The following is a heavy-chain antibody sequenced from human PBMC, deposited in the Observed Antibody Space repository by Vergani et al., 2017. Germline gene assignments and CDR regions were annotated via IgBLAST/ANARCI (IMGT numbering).Heavy chain of an antibody. CDR1: GYTFRNYG. Sequence: QVQLVQSGAEVKKPGASVKVSCKASGYTFRNYGISWVRQAPRQGLEWMGIINPSGGSTSYAQKFQGRVTMTRDTSTSTVYMELSSLRSEDTAVYYCARGRSVVVPAASAPHTWFDPWGQGTLVTVSS. CDR2: INPSGGST. J-gene: IGHJ5*02. CDR3: ARGRSVVVPAASAPHTWFDP. D-gene: IGHD2-2*01. V-gene: IGHV1-46*03.